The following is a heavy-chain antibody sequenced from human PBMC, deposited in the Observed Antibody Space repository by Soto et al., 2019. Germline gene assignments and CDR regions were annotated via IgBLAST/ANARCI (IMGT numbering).Heavy chain of an antibody. J-gene: IGHJ4*02. CDR3: GKEGNRVRGREY. CDR2: ISGTGGST. CDR1: GFTFSNYV. D-gene: IGHD3-10*01. Sequence: PGGSLRLSCAASGFTFSNYVLSWVRQAPGKGLEWVSAISGTGGSTYYADSVKVRFTISRDNSKNTLYVQMNSLRVEDTAVFYRGKEGNRVRGREYWGQETLVTVSS. V-gene: IGHV3-23*01.